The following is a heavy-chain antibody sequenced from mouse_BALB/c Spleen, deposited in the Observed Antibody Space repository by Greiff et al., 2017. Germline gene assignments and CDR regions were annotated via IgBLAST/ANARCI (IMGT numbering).Heavy chain of an antibody. Sequence: VQLQQSGAELVRPGSSVKISCKASGYAFSSSWMNWVKQRPGQGLEWIGQIYPGDGDTNYNGKFKGKATLTADKSSSTAYMQLSSLTSDDSAVYFCARDGYYTMDYWGQGTSVTVAA. J-gene: IGHJ4*01. D-gene: IGHD2-3*01. CDR1: GYAFSSSW. CDR2: IYPGDGDT. V-gene: IGHV1-80*01. CDR3: ARDGYYTMDY.